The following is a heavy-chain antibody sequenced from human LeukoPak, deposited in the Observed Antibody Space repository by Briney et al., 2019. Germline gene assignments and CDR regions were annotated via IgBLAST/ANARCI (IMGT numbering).Heavy chain of an antibody. CDR1: GFTFSSYA. J-gene: IGHJ3*02. V-gene: IGHV3-23*01. CDR2: IRGSGGST. D-gene: IGHD1-1*01. CDR3: AKDETSGTTRGRAFDI. Sequence: GSLRLSCAASGFTFSSYAMSWVRQAPGKGLEWVSGIRGSGGSTYYADSVKGRFTISRDNSENTLYLQMSSLRAEDTAVYYCAKDETSGTTRGRAFDIWGQGTMVTVSS.